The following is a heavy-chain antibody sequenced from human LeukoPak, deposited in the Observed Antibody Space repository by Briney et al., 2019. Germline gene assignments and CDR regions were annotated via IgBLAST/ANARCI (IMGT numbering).Heavy chain of an antibody. J-gene: IGHJ6*03. Sequence: PGGSLRLSCAASGFTFSSYGMHWVRQAPGKGLEWGVFIRYDGSNKYYADSVKGRFTISRDNSKNTLYLQMNSLRAEDTAVYYCASAGTIYYYYYYMDVWGKGTTVTISS. D-gene: IGHD6-13*01. V-gene: IGHV3-30*02. CDR2: IRYDGSNK. CDR3: ASAGTIYYYYYYMDV. CDR1: GFTFSSYG.